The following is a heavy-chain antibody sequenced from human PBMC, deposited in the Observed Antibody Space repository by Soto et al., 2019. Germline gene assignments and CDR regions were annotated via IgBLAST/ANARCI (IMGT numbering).Heavy chain of an antibody. CDR1: GYTFTSDD. CDR3: ARSIVIVPAARLDV. J-gene: IGHJ6*02. V-gene: IGHV1-8*01. Sequence: QVQLVQSGAEVKKPGASVTVSCKASGYTFTSDDINWVRQATGQGLEWMGWMNPNSGNTGYAQQFPGRGPMTRQTSINTDYMELSSLSSEDTAVYYCARSIVIVPAARLDVWGQGTTVTVSS. CDR2: MNPNSGNT. D-gene: IGHD2-2*01.